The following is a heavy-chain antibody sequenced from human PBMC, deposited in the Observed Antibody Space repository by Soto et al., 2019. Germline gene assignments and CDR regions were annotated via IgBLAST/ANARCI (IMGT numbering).Heavy chain of an antibody. CDR1: GFTFSSFW. J-gene: IGHJ4*02. Sequence: EVQLVESGGGLVQPGGSLRLSCAASGFTFSSFWMSWVRQAPGKGLEWVANIKQDGSEKLYVDSVRGRFTISRDNAKNSLYLQMNGLRVEDTAVYYCVGGSGWYFDYWGQGTLVTVSS. CDR2: IKQDGSEK. V-gene: IGHV3-7*01. D-gene: IGHD6-19*01. CDR3: VGGSGWYFDY.